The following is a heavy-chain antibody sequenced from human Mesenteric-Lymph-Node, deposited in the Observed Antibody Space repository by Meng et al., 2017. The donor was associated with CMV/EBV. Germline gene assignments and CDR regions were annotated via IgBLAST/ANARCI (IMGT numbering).Heavy chain of an antibody. Sequence: QVQLPQWGAGLLEPSETLSLTCGVYGGSFSGYYWSWIRQPPGKGLEWIGEINHSGSTNYNPSLKSRVTISVDTSKNQFSLKLSSVTAADTAVYYCARHQRWLKSEGGFNYWGQGTLVTVSS. J-gene: IGHJ4*02. CDR3: ARHQRWLKSEGGFNY. D-gene: IGHD4-23*01. CDR2: INHSGST. V-gene: IGHV4-34*01. CDR1: GGSFSGYY.